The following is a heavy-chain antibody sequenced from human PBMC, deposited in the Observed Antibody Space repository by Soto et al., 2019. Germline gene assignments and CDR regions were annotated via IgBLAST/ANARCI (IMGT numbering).Heavy chain of an antibody. CDR2: IDPSDSYT. J-gene: IGHJ5*02. V-gene: IGHV5-10-1*01. Sequence: GESLKISWKGSGYSFTSYWISWVRQMPGKGLEWMGRIDPSDSYTNYSPSFQGHVTISADKSISTAYLQWSSLKASDTAMYYCARLGSGFNLGYCSGGSCYHSRNWFDPWGQGTLVTVSS. D-gene: IGHD2-15*01. CDR3: ARLGSGFNLGYCSGGSCYHSRNWFDP. CDR1: GYSFTSYW.